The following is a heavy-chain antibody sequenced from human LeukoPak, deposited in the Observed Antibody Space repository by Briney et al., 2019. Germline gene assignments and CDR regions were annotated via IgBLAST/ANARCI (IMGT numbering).Heavy chain of an antibody. Sequence: GGSLRLSCAASGFTFSSYWMSWVRQAPGKGLEWVANIKQDGSEKYYVDSVKGRFTISRDNAKNSLYLQMNSLRAEDTAVYYCARNTYGDYATFDYWGQGTLVTVSS. CDR2: IKQDGSEK. CDR1: GFTFSSYW. V-gene: IGHV3-7*01. J-gene: IGHJ4*02. D-gene: IGHD4-17*01. CDR3: ARNTYGDYATFDY.